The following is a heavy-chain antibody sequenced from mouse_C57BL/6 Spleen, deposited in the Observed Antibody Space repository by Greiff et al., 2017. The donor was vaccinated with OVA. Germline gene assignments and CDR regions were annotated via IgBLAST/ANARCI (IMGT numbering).Heavy chain of an antibody. J-gene: IGHJ2*01. CDR1: GFAFSSSW. D-gene: IGHD1-1*01. V-gene: IGHV1-82*01. CDR2: IYPGDGDT. CDR3: AREGITTVVAPFDY. Sequence: VKLQESGPELVKPGASVKISCKASGFAFSSSWMNWVKQRPGKGLEWIGRIYPGDGDTKYNGKFKGKATLTADKSSSTAYMQLSSLTSEDSAVYFCAREGITTVVAPFDYWGQGTTLTVSS.